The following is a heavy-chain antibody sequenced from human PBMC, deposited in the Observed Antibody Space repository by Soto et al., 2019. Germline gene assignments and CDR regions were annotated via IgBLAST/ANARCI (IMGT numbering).Heavy chain of an antibody. D-gene: IGHD3-3*01. Sequence: PSETLSLTCAVSGYSISSGYYWGWIRQPPGKGLEWIGSIYHSGSTYYNPSLKSRVTISVDTSKNQFSLKLSSVTAADTAVYYCARAHEGRLFGVVHPGFDPWGQGNLVTVSS. CDR1: GYSISSGYY. CDR2: IYHSGST. V-gene: IGHV4-38-2*01. J-gene: IGHJ5*02. CDR3: ARAHEGRLFGVVHPGFDP.